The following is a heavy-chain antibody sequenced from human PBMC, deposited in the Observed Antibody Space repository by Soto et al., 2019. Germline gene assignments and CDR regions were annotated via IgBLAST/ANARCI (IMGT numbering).Heavy chain of an antibody. Sequence: EVQLVESGGGLVQPGGSLRLSCAASGFTFGSYSMNWVRQAPGKGLEWVPYISSSSSTIYYADSVEGRFTISRDNAKNSLYLQMNSLRAEDTAVYYCAKDGGYSYGPYDYWGQGTLVTVSS. CDR3: AKDGGYSYGPYDY. D-gene: IGHD5-18*01. V-gene: IGHV3-48*01. J-gene: IGHJ4*02. CDR1: GFTFGSYS. CDR2: ISSSSSTI.